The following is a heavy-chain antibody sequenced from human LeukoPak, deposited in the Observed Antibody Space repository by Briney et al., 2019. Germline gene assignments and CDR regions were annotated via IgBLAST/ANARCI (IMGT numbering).Heavy chain of an antibody. CDR1: GFPVTTKD. CDR3: ARAGDRGSHIDF. CDR2: TYSGGST. Sequence: GGSLRLSCAASGFPVTTKDMTWIRQAPGKGLEWVSVTYSGGSTFFADFVNGRFSISRDQSQNTLYLQMNSLRANDTAVYYCARAGDRGSHIDFWGQGTLVTVSS. V-gene: IGHV3-66*01. D-gene: IGHD1-26*01. J-gene: IGHJ4*02.